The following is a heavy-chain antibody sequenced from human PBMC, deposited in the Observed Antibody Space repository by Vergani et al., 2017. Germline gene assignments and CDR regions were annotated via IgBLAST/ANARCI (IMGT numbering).Heavy chain of an antibody. V-gene: IGHV3-23*01. Sequence: EVQLLESGGDLVQPGGSLRLSCAASGFTFIMHAMSWVRQAPGKGLEWVSTLSASDRRTHYADSVKGRFTISRDISKNTVNLQMNSLRTEDTAVYFCANSVIAGNVGVAYFGMDVWGRGTTVTVSS. CDR2: LSASDRRT. CDR3: ANSVIAGNVGVAYFGMDV. J-gene: IGHJ6*02. D-gene: IGHD2/OR15-2a*01. CDR1: GFTFIMHA.